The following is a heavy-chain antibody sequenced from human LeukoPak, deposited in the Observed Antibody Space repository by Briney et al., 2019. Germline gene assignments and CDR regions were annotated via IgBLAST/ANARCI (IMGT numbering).Heavy chain of an antibody. V-gene: IGHV4-4*02. J-gene: IGHJ4*02. CDR3: ARGNEYTWWQ. CDR2: TWHSGSST. D-gene: IGHD2-15*01. CDR1: DGSIKTNYW. Sequence: PSETLSLTCTVSDGSIKTNYWWTWVRQPPGKGLEWIGETWHSGSSTNYNPSLKSRVTISVDKPKSQFSLKLASVTAADTAIYYCARGNEYTWWQWSQGTLVTVSS.